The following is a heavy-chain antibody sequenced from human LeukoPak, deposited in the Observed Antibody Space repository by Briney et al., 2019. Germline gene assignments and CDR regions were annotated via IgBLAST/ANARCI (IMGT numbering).Heavy chain of an antibody. Sequence: GASVKVSCKTSGDTFTNSAISWVRQAPGQGLEWLGGIMPLFGTAGYAQKFQGRVTITKDESTRTVYLELTNLTSDDTAVYYCARDVHGDYGSGWFDPWGQGTLVSVSS. CDR3: ARDVHGDYGSGWFDP. D-gene: IGHD4-17*01. CDR2: IMPLFGTA. V-gene: IGHV1-69*05. J-gene: IGHJ5*02. CDR1: GDTFTNSA.